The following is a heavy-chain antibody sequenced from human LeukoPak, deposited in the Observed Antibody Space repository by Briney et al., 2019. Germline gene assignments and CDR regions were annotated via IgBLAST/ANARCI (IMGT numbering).Heavy chain of an antibody. D-gene: IGHD5-18*01. Sequence: SETLSLTCTVSGGSISSYYWSWIRQPPGKGLGWIGYTYYSGSTNYNPSLKSRVTISVDTSKNQFSLKLSSVTAADTAVYYCARGRQLWCRWSAFDIWGQGTMVTVSS. CDR1: GGSISSYY. CDR2: TYYSGST. V-gene: IGHV4-59*01. CDR3: ARGRQLWCRWSAFDI. J-gene: IGHJ3*02.